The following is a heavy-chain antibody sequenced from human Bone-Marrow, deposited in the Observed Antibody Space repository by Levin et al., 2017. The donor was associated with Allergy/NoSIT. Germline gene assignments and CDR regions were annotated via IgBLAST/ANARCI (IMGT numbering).Heavy chain of an antibody. CDR2: IYYSGST. J-gene: IGHJ4*02. Sequence: KTSETLSLTCAVSGYSIRSSNWWGWIRPPPGKGLEWIGYIYYSGSTYYNPSLKGRVTMSVDTSKNQVSLQLTSVTAVDTAVYYCAKKGDGSGGPIDYWGEGTLVTVSA. V-gene: IGHV4-28*01. CDR1: GYSIRSSNW. D-gene: IGHD6-19*01. CDR3: AKKGDGSGGPIDY.